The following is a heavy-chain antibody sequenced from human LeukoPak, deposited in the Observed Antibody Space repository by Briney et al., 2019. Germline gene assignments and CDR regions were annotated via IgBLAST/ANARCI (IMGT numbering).Heavy chain of an antibody. Sequence: PSETLSLTCTVSGGSISSSSYYWGWIRQPPGQGLEWIGSIYYSGSTYYNASLKSRVTISVDTSKNQFSLKLSSVTAADTAVYYCARQNVLLWFGEGWGQGTLVTVSS. V-gene: IGHV4-39*01. CDR3: ARQNVLLWFGEG. CDR2: IYYSGST. CDR1: GGSISSSSYY. D-gene: IGHD3-10*01. J-gene: IGHJ1*01.